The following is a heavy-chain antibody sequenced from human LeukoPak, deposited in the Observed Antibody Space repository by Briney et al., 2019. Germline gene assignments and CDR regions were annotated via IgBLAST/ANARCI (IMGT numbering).Heavy chain of an antibody. CDR3: AHSRPPYYDFWSGLGGYFDY. CDR1: GFSLSTSGVG. CDR2: IYWNDDK. J-gene: IGHJ4*02. D-gene: IGHD3-3*01. Sequence: SGPTLVEPTQPLTLTCTFSGFSLSTSGVGVGWIRQPPGKALEWLALIYWNDDKRYSPSLKSRLTITKDTSKNQVVLTMTNMDPVDTATYYCAHSRPPYYDFWSGLGGYFDYWGQGTLVTVSS. V-gene: IGHV2-5*01.